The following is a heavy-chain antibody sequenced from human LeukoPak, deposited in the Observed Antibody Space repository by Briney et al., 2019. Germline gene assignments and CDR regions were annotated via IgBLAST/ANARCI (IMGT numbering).Heavy chain of an antibody. CDR1: GHTLTELS. J-gene: IGHJ3*02. CDR2: FDPEDGET. V-gene: IGHV1-24*01. D-gene: IGHD2/OR15-2a*01. Sequence: VASVKVSCKVSGHTLTELSMHWVRQAPGKGLEWMGGFDPEDGETIYAQKFQGRVTMTEDTSTDTAYMELSSLRSEDTAVYYCATGVSPLGAFDIWGQGTMVTVTS. CDR3: ATGVSPLGAFDI.